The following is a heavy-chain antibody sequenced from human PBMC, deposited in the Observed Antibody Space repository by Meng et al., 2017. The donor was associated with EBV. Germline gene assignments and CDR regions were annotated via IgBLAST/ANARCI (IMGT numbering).Heavy chain of an antibody. D-gene: IGHD1-1*01. CDR3: ARGVEENGSHYPFDS. Sequence: VQLVQSGSEGKGPGASVKVSCKASGYTFRNYAINWMRQVPGQGLEWMGWINTYSGKATFAQGFTGRFVFSLDTPVTTAHLQISGLKTEDSAVYYCARGVEENGSHYPFDSWGQGTLVTVSS. V-gene: IGHV7-4-1*02. CDR1: GYTFRNYA. CDR2: INTYSGKA. J-gene: IGHJ4*02.